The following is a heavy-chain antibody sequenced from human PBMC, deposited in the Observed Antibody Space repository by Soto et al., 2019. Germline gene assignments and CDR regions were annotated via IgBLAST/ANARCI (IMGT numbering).Heavy chain of an antibody. CDR2: MNPNSGNT. Sequence: QVQLVQSGAEVKKPGASVKVSCKASGYTFTSYDINWVRQATGQGLEWMGWMNPNSGNTGYGQKFQGRVTMTRNTSISTAYRQLSSLRSDDTDVYYCARGLRYNWNGGSLEYWGQGTLVTVSS. V-gene: IGHV1-8*01. J-gene: IGHJ4*02. CDR3: ARGLRYNWNGGSLEY. D-gene: IGHD1-1*01. CDR1: GYTFTSYD.